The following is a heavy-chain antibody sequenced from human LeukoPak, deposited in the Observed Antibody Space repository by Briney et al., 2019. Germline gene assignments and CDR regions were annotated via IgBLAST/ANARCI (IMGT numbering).Heavy chain of an antibody. D-gene: IGHD6-19*01. CDR1: GYTFTSYY. J-gene: IGHJ6*03. V-gene: IGHV1-18*04. CDR3: ARAKVGYSSGWSYYYYMDV. CDR2: ISAYNGNT. Sequence: ASVKVSCKASGYTFTSYYMHWVRQAPGQGLEWMGWISAYNGNTNYAQKLQGRVTMTTDTSTSTAYMELRSLRSDDTAVYYCARAKVGYSSGWSYYYYMDVWGKGTTVTISS.